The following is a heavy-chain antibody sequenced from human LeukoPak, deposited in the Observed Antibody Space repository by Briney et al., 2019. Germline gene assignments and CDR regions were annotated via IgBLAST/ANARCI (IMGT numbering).Heavy chain of an antibody. Sequence: QPGGSLRLSCAASGFTFTNYAMSWVRQAPRKGLEWVSAISGRGGSTDYADSVKGRFTISRDNSKNTLYLHLNSLRAEDTAVYYCAKEEKDFYDSSGYYPIDYWGQGTLVTVSS. D-gene: IGHD3-22*01. CDR2: ISGRGGST. V-gene: IGHV3-23*01. CDR1: GFTFTNYA. J-gene: IGHJ4*02. CDR3: AKEEKDFYDSSGYYPIDY.